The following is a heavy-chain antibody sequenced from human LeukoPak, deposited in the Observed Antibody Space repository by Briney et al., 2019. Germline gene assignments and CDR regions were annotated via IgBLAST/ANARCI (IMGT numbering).Heavy chain of an antibody. V-gene: IGHV3-48*04. CDR2: ISATGGTI. D-gene: IGHD3-3*01. CDR3: ASYGPGYYDFSVELFDY. Sequence: GGSLRLSCAASGFTFSSNGMNWVRQAPGKGPEWVSYISATGGTIYYADSVKGRFTISRDNAKNSLYLQMNSLRAEGTAVYYCASYGPGYYDFSVELFDYWGQGTLVTVSS. J-gene: IGHJ4*02. CDR1: GFTFSSNG.